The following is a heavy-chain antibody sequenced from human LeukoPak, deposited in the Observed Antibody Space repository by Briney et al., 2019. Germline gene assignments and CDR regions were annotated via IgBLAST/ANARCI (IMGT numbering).Heavy chain of an antibody. CDR2: ISSYNGDT. CDR1: GYTFTSYG. CDR3: ARVPLGDSSTYYYPKPDWFDP. Sequence: ASVKVSCKASGYTFTSYGFSWVRQAPGQGVEWMGWISSYNGDTNYAQRVQDRVTMTTDTATSTAYMELRSLRSDDTAVYYCARVPLGDSSTYYYPKPDWFDPWGQGTLVTVSS. V-gene: IGHV1-18*01. J-gene: IGHJ5*02. D-gene: IGHD3-22*01.